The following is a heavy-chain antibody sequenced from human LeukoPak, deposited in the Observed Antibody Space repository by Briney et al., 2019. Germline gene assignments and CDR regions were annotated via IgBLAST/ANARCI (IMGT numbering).Heavy chain of an antibody. CDR1: GYSLSELS. CDR3: ATETPPSGTYSVHFDS. Sequence: ASVKVSCKVSGYSLSELSIHWVRQAPRKGLEWMGGFDFEDGETLYAQKFRGRLTVTEDTSTDTSYMELSSLAYDDTAVYYCATETPPSGTYSVHFDSWGQGTLVTVSS. J-gene: IGHJ4*02. D-gene: IGHD1-26*01. V-gene: IGHV1-24*01. CDR2: FDFEDGET.